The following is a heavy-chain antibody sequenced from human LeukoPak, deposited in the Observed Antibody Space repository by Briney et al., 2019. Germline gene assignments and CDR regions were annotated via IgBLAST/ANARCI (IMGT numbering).Heavy chain of an antibody. CDR3: ARVYSSSWYSQNYYYGMDV. CDR2: IYYSGTT. D-gene: IGHD6-13*01. CDR1: GGSITSSNYY. J-gene: IGHJ6*02. Sequence: SETLSLTCAVSGGSITSSNYYWGWIRQPQGTGLEWIGSIYYSGTTYSNPSLKSRVTISVDTSKNQFSLYLNSVTAAGTAVYYCARVYSSSWYSQNYYYGMDVCGQGTTVTVSS. V-gene: IGHV4-39*07.